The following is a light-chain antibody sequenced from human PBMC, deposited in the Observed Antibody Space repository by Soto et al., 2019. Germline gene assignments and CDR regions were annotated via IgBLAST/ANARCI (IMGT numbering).Light chain of an antibody. J-gene: IGKJ1*01. V-gene: IGKV1-39*01. CDR2: GAN. CDR3: QHNYGTPGT. CDR1: QSISRY. Sequence: DIQLTQSPSSLSASVGDRITITCRSSQSISRYLNWYQQRPGTAPKVLIFGANSLQSGVPSRFSGSGSGTEFTLTISRLQPEDFATYYCQHNYGTPGTFGQGTKVYVK.